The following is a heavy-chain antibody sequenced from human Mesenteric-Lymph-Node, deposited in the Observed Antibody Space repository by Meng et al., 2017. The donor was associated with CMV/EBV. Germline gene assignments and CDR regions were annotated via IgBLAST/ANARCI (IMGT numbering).Heavy chain of an antibody. CDR2: IHGGNSYK. J-gene: IGHJ4*02. CDR3: ARDPNRDYFDY. Sequence: GGSLRLSCEASGFAFSSYAMNWVRQAPGKGLEWVSWIHGGNSYKYYADSVKGRFTIYRDNAKNSLSLQMNSLRVEDTAVYYCARDPNRDYFDYWGQGILVTVSS. D-gene: IGHD2/OR15-2a*01. CDR1: GFAFSSYA. V-gene: IGHV3-21*06.